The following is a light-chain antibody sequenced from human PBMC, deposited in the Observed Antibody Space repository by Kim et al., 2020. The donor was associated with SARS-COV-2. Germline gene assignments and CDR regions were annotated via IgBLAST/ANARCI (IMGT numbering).Light chain of an antibody. V-gene: IGKV3-15*01. CDR2: DAS. Sequence: MLPGERATLYCRASQSVSSNLAWYQQKPGQAPRVLIYDASTRATGIPARVSGSGSGTQFTLTISSLQSEDFAVYYCHQYNNWPLTFGGGTKVDIK. J-gene: IGKJ4*01. CDR1: QSVSSN. CDR3: HQYNNWPLT.